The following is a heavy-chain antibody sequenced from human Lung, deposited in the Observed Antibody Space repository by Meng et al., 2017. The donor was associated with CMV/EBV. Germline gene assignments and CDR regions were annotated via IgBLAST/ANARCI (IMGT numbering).Heavy chain of an antibody. CDR2: INPNSGGT. J-gene: IGHJ5*02. V-gene: IGHV1-2*02. CDR3: AGGVGYCGNTSCQVWFDP. D-gene: IGHD2-2*01. Sequence: AXVXVSXXASGYTFTGYYMNWVRQAPGQGLEWMGWINPNSGGTNYAQKFQGRVTMTRDTSISTAYMGLSRLRSDDTAVYYCAGGVGYCGNTSCQVWFDPWGQGALVXVSS. CDR1: GYTFTGYY.